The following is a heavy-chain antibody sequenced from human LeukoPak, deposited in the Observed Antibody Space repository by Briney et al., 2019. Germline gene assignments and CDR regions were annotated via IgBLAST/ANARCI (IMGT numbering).Heavy chain of an antibody. CDR3: AXXXXYSXXXYPE. J-gene: IGHJ4*02. CDR1: VYTFTGYY. D-gene: IGHD6-19*01. V-gene: IGHV1-2*05. CDR2: INPNSSGT. Sequence: GASLRVSCKASVYTFTGYYMHGVRQAPGQGLEWMGRINPNSSGTNYAQKFQGRVTVTRDTPISTAYMELSRLGSDDTLGTCCAXXXXYSXXXYPEWGQGTLVTVSS.